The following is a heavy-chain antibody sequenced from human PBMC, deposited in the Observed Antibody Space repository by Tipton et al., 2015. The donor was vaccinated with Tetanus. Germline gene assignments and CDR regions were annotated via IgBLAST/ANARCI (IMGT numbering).Heavy chain of an antibody. Sequence: TLSLTCEVSGGSSSSFYWSWLRQPPGKGLEWIGYTYYSGSTYYNPSLKSRITISVHTSKNQFSLNLSSVTAADTAVYYCARANYYDVLTGSLFYYGLNVWGRGTTVTVSS. CDR2: TYYSGST. J-gene: IGHJ6*02. CDR1: GGSSSSFY. CDR3: ARANYYDVLTGSLFYYGLNV. V-gene: IGHV4-30-4*01. D-gene: IGHD3-9*01.